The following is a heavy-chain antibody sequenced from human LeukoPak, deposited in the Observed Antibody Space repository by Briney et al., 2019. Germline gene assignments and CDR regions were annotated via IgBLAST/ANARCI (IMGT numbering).Heavy chain of an antibody. CDR2: INHSGST. CDR3: ARLQHDYVWGSYRYTGGTYFDY. V-gene: IGHV4-34*01. D-gene: IGHD3-16*02. J-gene: IGHJ4*02. Sequence: PSETLSLTCAVYGGSFSGYYWSRIRQPPGKGLEWIGEINHSGSTNYNPSLKSRVTISVDTSKNQFSLKLSSVTAADTAVYYCARLQHDYVWGSYRYTGGTYFDYWGQGTLVTVSS. CDR1: GGSFSGYY.